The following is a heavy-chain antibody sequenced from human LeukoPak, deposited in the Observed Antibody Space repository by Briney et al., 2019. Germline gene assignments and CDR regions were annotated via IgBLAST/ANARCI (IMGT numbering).Heavy chain of an antibody. CDR1: GGSISSGSYY. J-gene: IGHJ5*02. V-gene: IGHV4-61*02. Sequence: SETLSLTCTVSGGSISSGSYYWSWIRQPAGKGLEWIGRIYTSGSTNYNPSLKSRVTISVDTSKNQFSLKLNSVTPEDTAVYYCARVGYCSSTRCSNWFDPWGQGTLVTVSS. D-gene: IGHD2-2*01. CDR3: ARVGYCSSTRCSNWFDP. CDR2: IYTSGST.